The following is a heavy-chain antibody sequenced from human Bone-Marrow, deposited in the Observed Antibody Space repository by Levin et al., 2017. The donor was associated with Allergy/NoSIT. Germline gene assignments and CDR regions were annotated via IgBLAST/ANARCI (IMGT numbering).Heavy chain of an antibody. D-gene: IGHD3-10*01. CDR1: GFTFSSYA. CDR2: ISGSGGST. V-gene: IGHV3-23*01. CDR3: AKDRQITMVRGVIISVFDY. Sequence: GESLKISCAASGFTFSSYAMSWVRQAPGKGLEWVSAISGSGGSTYYADSVKGRFTISRDNSKNTLYLQMNSLRAEDTAVYYCAKDRQITMVRGVIISVFDYWGQGTLVTVSS. J-gene: IGHJ4*02.